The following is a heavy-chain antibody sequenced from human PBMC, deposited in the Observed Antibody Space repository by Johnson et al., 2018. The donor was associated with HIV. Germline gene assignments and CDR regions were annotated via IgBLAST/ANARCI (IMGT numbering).Heavy chain of an antibody. CDR2: IRYDGSNK. J-gene: IGHJ3*02. CDR3: AKEDPVRGYSGYVDAFDI. D-gene: IGHD5-12*01. Sequence: QVQLVESGGVVVQPGGSLRLSCAASGFTFSSYGMHWVRQAPGKGLEWVAFIRYDGSNKYYADSVKGRFTISRDNSNNTLYLQMNSLRAEDTAVYYCAKEDPVRGYSGYVDAFDIWGQGTMVTVSS. CDR1: GFTFSSYG. V-gene: IGHV3-30*02.